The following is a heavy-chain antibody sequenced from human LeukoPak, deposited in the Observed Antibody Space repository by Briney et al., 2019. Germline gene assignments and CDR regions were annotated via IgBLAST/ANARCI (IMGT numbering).Heavy chain of an antibody. CDR3: AKEARGYSSGWYYFDQ. D-gene: IGHD6-19*01. J-gene: IGHJ4*02. CDR1: GFTFSSYG. CDR2: ISYDGSNK. V-gene: IGHV3-30*18. Sequence: GGSLRLSCVASGFTFSSYGLHWVRQAPGKGLKWVAVISYDGSNKYYADSVRGRFSISRDNSKNSLYLQMNSLRAEDTAVYYCAKEARGYSSGWYYFDQWGQGTLVTVSS.